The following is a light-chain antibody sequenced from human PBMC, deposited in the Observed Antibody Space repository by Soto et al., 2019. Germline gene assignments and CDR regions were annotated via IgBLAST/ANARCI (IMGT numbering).Light chain of an antibody. J-gene: IGKJ2*03. V-gene: IGKV1-39*01. CDR3: QQSFNNPYS. Sequence: DIQMTQSPSSLSASVGDTVTITCRASQTIGSYLSWYHQILGKPPKLLLYAVSRLQTGVPSRFSGSGSGTDFTLTLSSLQPEDFATYYCQQSFNNPYSFGQGT. CDR2: AVS. CDR1: QTIGSY.